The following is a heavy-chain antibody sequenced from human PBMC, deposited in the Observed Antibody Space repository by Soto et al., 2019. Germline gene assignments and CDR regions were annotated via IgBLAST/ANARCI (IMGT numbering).Heavy chain of an antibody. J-gene: IGHJ4*02. Sequence: GGSLRLSCAATAFNFCSYAMGWVRQAAGKGLEWVSGVSGSGSSPYYADSVKGRLTISKDKSKNTLYLDLNNLRSEDTAVYFCVKGKESGYRGAFDSWGQGTMVTVSS. CDR3: VKGKESGYRGAFDS. D-gene: IGHD5-18*01. V-gene: IGHV3-23*01. CDR2: VSGSGSSP. CDR1: AFNFCSYA.